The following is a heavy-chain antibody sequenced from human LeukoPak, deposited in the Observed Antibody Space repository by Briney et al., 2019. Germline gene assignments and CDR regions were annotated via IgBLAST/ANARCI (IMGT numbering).Heavy chain of an antibody. Sequence: PSETLSLTCTVSGGSITSYYWSWIRQPPGQGLEWIGYIYYSGSTNYNPSLKSRVTISVDTSKNQFSLNLSSVTAADTAVYYCARHGAAHLLHYYDYWGQGTLVTVSS. V-gene: IGHV4-59*08. D-gene: IGHD6-25*01. CDR1: GGSITSYY. CDR3: ARHGAAHLLHYYDY. CDR2: IYYSGST. J-gene: IGHJ4*02.